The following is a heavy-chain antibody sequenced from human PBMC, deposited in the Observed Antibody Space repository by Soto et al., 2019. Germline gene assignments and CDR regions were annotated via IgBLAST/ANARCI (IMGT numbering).Heavy chain of an antibody. CDR1: GGTFSSYA. J-gene: IGHJ4*02. CDR3: ARDRWGGASIAAFF. V-gene: IGHV1-69*01. CDR2: IIPSFGTA. D-gene: IGHD6-6*01. Sequence: QVQLVQSGAEVKKPGSSVKVSCKASGGTFSSYAISWVRQAPGHGLEWMGGIIPSFGTANYAKKFQGRVTITADESTSTAYMELSSLRSEDTAVYYCARDRWGGASIAAFFWGQGTLVTVTS.